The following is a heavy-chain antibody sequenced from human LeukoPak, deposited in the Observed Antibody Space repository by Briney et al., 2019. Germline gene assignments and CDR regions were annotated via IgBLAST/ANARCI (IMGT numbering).Heavy chain of an antibody. CDR3: AREYRDGSGSYPLGP. CDR1: GYTLTSYD. CDR2: MNPNSGNT. Sequence: GASVKVSCKASGYTLTSYDINWVRQATGQGLEWMGWMNPNSGNTGYAQKFQGRVTITRNTSISTAYMELSSLRSEDTAVYYCAREYRDGSGSYPLGPWGQGTLVTVSS. D-gene: IGHD3-10*01. J-gene: IGHJ5*02. V-gene: IGHV1-8*03.